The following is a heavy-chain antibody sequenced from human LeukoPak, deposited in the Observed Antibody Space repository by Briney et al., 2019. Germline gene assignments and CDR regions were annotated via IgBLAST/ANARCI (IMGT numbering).Heavy chain of an antibody. CDR3: AKRRWEACGGGSCYEFYFDY. Sequence: GGSLRLSCAASGFTFSSYAMSWVRQAPGKGLEWVSAISGSGGSTYYADSVKGRFTISRDNSKNTLYLQMNSLRAEDTAVYYCAKRRWEACGGGSCYEFYFDYWGQGTLVTVSS. D-gene: IGHD2-15*01. CDR2: ISGSGGST. J-gene: IGHJ4*02. V-gene: IGHV3-23*01. CDR1: GFTFSSYA.